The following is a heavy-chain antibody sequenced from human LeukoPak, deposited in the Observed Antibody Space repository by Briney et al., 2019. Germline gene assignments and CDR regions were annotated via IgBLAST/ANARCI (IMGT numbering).Heavy chain of an antibody. Sequence: PSETLSLTCTVSGGSISSSSYYWGWIRQPPGKGLEWIGSIYYSGSTYYNPSLKSRVTISVDTSKNQFSLKLSSVTAADTAVYYCARGAAAAVNYYYYYMDVWDKGTTVTVSS. J-gene: IGHJ6*03. D-gene: IGHD6-13*01. CDR3: ARGAAAAVNYYYYYMDV. CDR2: IYYSGST. CDR1: GGSISSSSYY. V-gene: IGHV4-39*07.